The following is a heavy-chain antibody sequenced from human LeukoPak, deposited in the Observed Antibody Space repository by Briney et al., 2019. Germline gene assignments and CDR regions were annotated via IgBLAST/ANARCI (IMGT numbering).Heavy chain of an antibody. J-gene: IGHJ4*02. Sequence: ASVKVSCKASGYTFSSYGMNWVRQAPGQGLEWMGWINTNNGNPMYAQGFTGRYVISLDTSVSTAYLEISGLKAEDTAVYYCARRKSGYAVDDWGQGTLVTVSS. D-gene: IGHD5-12*01. CDR1: GYTFSSYG. CDR3: ARRKSGYAVDD. CDR2: INTNNGNP. V-gene: IGHV7-4-1*02.